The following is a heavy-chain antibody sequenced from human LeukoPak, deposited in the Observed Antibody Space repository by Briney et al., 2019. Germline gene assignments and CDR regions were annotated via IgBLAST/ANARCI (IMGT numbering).Heavy chain of an antibody. D-gene: IGHD3-16*01. J-gene: IGHJ4*02. CDR1: GFTVSSRY. V-gene: IGHV3-66*04. Sequence: GGSLRLSCAVSGFTVSSRYMSWVRQAPWKGLEWVSDIYSGGSTYYADSVKGRFSISRDNSKNTVYLQMNSLRLEDTAVYYCARPRGDFSFDYWGQGTLVTVSS. CDR2: IYSGGST. CDR3: ARPRGDFSFDY.